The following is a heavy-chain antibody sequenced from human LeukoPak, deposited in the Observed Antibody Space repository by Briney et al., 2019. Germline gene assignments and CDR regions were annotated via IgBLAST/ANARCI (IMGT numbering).Heavy chain of an antibody. CDR3: ARSPMVRGVEY. CDR1: GFTFSDYY. Sequence: PGGSLRLSCAASGFTFSDYYMSWVRQAPGKGLEWVSVIYSGGSTYYADSVKGRFTISRDNSKNTLYLQMNSLRAEDTAVYYCARSPMVRGVEYWGQGTLVTVSS. CDR2: IYSGGST. V-gene: IGHV3-53*01. D-gene: IGHD3-10*01. J-gene: IGHJ4*02.